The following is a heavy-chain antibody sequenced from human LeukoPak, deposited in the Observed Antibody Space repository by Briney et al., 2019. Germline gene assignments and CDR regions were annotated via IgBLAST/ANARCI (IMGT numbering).Heavy chain of an antibody. D-gene: IGHD6-19*01. Sequence: GGSLRLSCAASGFTFSNYAMTWVRQAPGKGLEWVSTFGASGISTFYADSVKGRFTISRDTSKSTLYLQMDSLRAEDTALYYCAKQTSGWYSTPDYWGQGTLVTVSS. CDR2: FGASGIST. J-gene: IGHJ4*02. CDR1: GFTFSNYA. V-gene: IGHV3-23*01. CDR3: AKQTSGWYSTPDY.